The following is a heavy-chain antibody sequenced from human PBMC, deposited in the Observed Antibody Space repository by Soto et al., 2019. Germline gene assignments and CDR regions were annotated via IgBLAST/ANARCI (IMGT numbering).Heavy chain of an antibody. CDR1: GYTFTSYD. J-gene: IGHJ4*01. CDR2: MNPNSGNT. Sequence: QVQLVQSGAEVKKPGASVKVSCKASGYTFTSYDINWVRQATGQGLGWMGWMNPNSGNTGYAQKCAGRGNMTRTTSIRTAYMELSSLRAEDTAVYYCARERAVASFDYGGHGTLVTV. V-gene: IGHV1-8*01. D-gene: IGHD6-19*01. CDR3: ARERAVASFDY.